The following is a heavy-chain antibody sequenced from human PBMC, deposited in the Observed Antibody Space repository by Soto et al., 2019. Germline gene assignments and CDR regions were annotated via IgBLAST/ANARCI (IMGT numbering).Heavy chain of an antibody. Sequence: GASVKVSCKASGYTFTSYGISWVRQAPGQGLEWMGWISAYNGNTNYAQKLQGRVTMTTDTFTSTAYMELRSLRSDDTAVYYCASGCSGGSCYFAFDIWGQGTMVTVSS. CDR3: ASGCSGGSCYFAFDI. CDR2: ISAYNGNT. D-gene: IGHD2-15*01. V-gene: IGHV1-18*01. J-gene: IGHJ3*02. CDR1: GYTFTSYG.